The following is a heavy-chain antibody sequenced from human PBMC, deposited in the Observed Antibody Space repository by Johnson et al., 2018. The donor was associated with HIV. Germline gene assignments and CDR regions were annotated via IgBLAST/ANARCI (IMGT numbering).Heavy chain of an antibody. CDR2: IYSGGST. Sequence: VQLVESGGDLVKPGGSLRLSCAGSGFTFSKPWLTWVRQAPGKGLEWVSVIYSGGSTYYADSVKGRFTISRDNSKNTLYLQMNSLRAEDTAVYYCARDLLIAYCGGDCWDAFDIWGQGTMVTVSS. J-gene: IGHJ3*02. D-gene: IGHD2-21*02. CDR1: GFTFSKPW. V-gene: IGHV3-66*02. CDR3: ARDLLIAYCGGDCWDAFDI.